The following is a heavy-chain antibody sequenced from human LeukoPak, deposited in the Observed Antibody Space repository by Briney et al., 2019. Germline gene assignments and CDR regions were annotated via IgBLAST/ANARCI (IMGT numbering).Heavy chain of an antibody. CDR1: GFTFDDYA. CDR2: ISWNSGSI. D-gene: IGHD3-16*01. V-gene: IGHV3-9*01. J-gene: IGHJ4*02. CDR3: AREYYDYVWGSYPLYYFDY. Sequence: GGSLRLSCAASGFTFDDYAMHWVRQAPGKGLEWVSGISWNSGSIGYEDSVKGRFTISRDNAKNSLYLQMNSLRDEDTALYYCAREYYDYVWGSYPLYYFDYWGQGTLVTVSS.